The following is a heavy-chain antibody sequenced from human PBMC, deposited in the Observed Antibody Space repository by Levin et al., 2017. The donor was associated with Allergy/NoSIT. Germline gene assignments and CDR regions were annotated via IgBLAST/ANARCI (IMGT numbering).Heavy chain of an antibody. D-gene: IGHD1-26*01. CDR3: ARGNRWELLDY. CDR2: IYHSGST. CDR1: GGSIRSGGYS. Sequence: SQTLSLTCAVSGGSIRSGGYSWSWIRQPPGKGLEWIGYIYHSGSTYYNPSLKSRVTISVDRSKNQFSLKLSSVTAADTAVYYCARGNRWELLDYWGQGTLVTVSS. J-gene: IGHJ4*02. V-gene: IGHV4-30-2*01.